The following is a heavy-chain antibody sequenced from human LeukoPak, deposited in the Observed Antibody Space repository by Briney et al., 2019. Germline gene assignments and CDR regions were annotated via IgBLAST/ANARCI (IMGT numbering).Heavy chain of an antibody. CDR1: GGTFSSYA. CDR2: IIPIFGTA. J-gene: IGHJ4*02. CDR3: ARGAYDSSGYHNY. Sequence: ASVKVSCKASGGTFSSYAISWVRQAPGQGLEWMGRIIPIFGTANYAQKFQGRVTITTGESTSTAYMELSSLRSEDTAVYYCARGAYDSSGYHNYWGQGTLVTVSS. D-gene: IGHD3-22*01. V-gene: IGHV1-69*05.